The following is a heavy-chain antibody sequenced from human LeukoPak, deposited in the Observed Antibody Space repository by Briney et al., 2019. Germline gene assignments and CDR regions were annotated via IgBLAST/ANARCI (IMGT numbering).Heavy chain of an antibody. CDR3: ASSNKWELLVGGKGLAYY. Sequence: PSETLSLTCAVYGGSFSDYYWSWIRQPPGKGLEWIGEINHSGSTNYNPSLKSRVTISVDTSKNQFSLELSSVTAADTAVYYCASSNKWELLVGGKGLAYYWGQGTLVTVSS. CDR1: GGSFSDYY. V-gene: IGHV4-34*01. CDR2: INHSGST. J-gene: IGHJ4*02. D-gene: IGHD1-26*01.